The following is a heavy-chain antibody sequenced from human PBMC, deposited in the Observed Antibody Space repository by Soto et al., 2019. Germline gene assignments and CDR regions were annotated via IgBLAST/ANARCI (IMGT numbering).Heavy chain of an antibody. J-gene: IGHJ4*02. V-gene: IGHV1-18*01. CDR2: ISTYNGDT. CDR1: GYTFTSYG. CDR3: ARDVGNGYGYGYGY. Sequence: QVQLVQSGAEVKKPGASVTVSCKVSGYTFTSYGISWVRQAPGQGLEWMGWISTYNGDTNYAQKPQGRVTMTTDTSTSTAYMELRSLRSDDTAVYYCARDVGNGYGYGYGYWGQGTLVTVSS. D-gene: IGHD5-18*01.